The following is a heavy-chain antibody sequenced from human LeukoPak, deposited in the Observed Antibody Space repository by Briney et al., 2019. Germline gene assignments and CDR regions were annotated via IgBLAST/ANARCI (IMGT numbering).Heavy chain of an antibody. Sequence: ASVKVSCKASGYTFTGYYMHWVRQAPGQGLEWMGIINPSGGSTSYAQKFQGRVTMTRDTSTSTVYMELSSLRSEDTAVYYCARDRGYYYDSSGYYYERYYFQHWGQGTLVTVSS. CDR3: ARDRGYYYDSSGYYYERYYFQH. J-gene: IGHJ1*01. D-gene: IGHD3-22*01. V-gene: IGHV1-46*01. CDR2: INPSGGST. CDR1: GYTFTGYY.